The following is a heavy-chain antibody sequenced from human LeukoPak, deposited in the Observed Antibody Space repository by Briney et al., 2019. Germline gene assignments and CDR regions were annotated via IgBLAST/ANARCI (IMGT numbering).Heavy chain of an antibody. Sequence: SVKGRFTISRHNSKNTLYLQMNSLRAEDTAVYYYARGDPVAFSFDYWGQGTLVTVSS. V-gene: IGHV3-53*04. D-gene: IGHD2-15*01. J-gene: IGHJ4*02. CDR3: ARGDPVAFSFDY.